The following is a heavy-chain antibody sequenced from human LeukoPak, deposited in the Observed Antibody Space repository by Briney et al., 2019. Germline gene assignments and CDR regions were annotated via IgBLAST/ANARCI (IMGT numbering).Heavy chain of an antibody. CDR1: GFTFSSYA. V-gene: IGHV3-30*04. Sequence: GGSLRLSCAASGFTFSSYAMHWVRQAPGKGLEWVAVISYDGSNKYYADSVKGRFTISRDNSKNTLYLQTNSLRAEDTAVYYCARDRELTGDYWGQGTLVTVSS. D-gene: IGHD7-27*01. CDR2: ISYDGSNK. J-gene: IGHJ4*02. CDR3: ARDRELTGDY.